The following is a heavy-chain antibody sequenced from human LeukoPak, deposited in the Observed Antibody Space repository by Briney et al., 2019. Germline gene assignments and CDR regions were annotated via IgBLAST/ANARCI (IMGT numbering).Heavy chain of an antibody. V-gene: IGHV1-69*05. CDR2: IIPIFGTA. J-gene: IGHJ3*02. Sequence: SVKVSCKASGGTFSSYAISWVRQAPGQGLEWMGGIIPIFGTANYAQKFQGRVTITTDESTSTAYMELSSLRSEDTAVYYCARDRTTVTTSGAGAFDIWGQGTMVTVSS. CDR1: GGTFSSYA. CDR3: ARDRTTVTTSGAGAFDI. D-gene: IGHD4-11*01.